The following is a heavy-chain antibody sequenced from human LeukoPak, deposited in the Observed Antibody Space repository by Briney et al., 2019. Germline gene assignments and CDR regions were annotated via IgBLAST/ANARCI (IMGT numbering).Heavy chain of an antibody. J-gene: IGHJ4*02. CDR2: INPNSGGT. CDR3: AKKEPRYCSSTSCYFDYFDY. V-gene: IGHV1-2*02. CDR1: GYTFTGYY. D-gene: IGHD2-2*01. Sequence: ASVKVSCKASGYTFTGYYMHWVQQAPGQGLEWMGWINPNSGGTNYAQKFQGRVTMTRDTSISTVYMELSRLRSDDTAVYYCAKKEPRYCSSTSCYFDYFDYWGQGTLVTVSS.